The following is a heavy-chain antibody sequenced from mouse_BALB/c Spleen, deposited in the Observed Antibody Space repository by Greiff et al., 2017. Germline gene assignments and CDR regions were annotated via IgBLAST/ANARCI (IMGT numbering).Heavy chain of an antibody. CDR1: GFSLTGYG. CDR2: IWGDGST. Sequence: VQLQESGPGLVQPSQSLSITCTVSGFSLTGYGVNWVRQPPGKGLEWLGMIWGDGSTDYNSALKSRLSISKDNSKSQVFLKMNSLQTDDTARYYCARSTMITHFDYWGQGTTLTVSS. V-gene: IGHV2-6-7*01. CDR3: ARSTMITHFDY. J-gene: IGHJ2*01. D-gene: IGHD2-4*01.